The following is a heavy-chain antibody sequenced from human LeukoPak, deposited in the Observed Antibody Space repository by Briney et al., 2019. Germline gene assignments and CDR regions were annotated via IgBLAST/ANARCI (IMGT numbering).Heavy chain of an antibody. D-gene: IGHD2-15*01. V-gene: IGHV1-2*06. CDR1: GYTFTGYY. CDR2: INPNSGGT. Sequence: ASVKVSCKASGYTFTGYYMHWVRQAPGQGLEWMGRINPNSGGTNYAQKFQGRVTMTRDTSISTAYMELSRLRSDDTAVYYCARGAGCSGGSCYPRTPYGNYYYYYYMDVWGKGTTVTVSS. CDR3: ARGAGCSGGSCYPRTPYGNYYYYYYMDV. J-gene: IGHJ6*03.